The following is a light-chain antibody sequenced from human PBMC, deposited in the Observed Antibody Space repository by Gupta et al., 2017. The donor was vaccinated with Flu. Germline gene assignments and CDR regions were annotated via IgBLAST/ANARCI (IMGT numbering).Light chain of an antibody. CDR3: QAWDSSTVV. J-gene: IGLJ2*01. CDR2: KHR. CDR1: KLVEKF. Sequence: SPGPTATISCAGKKLVEKFACWYHQRPGQSPVLVMCKHRKRPSGIPGPFSGSNSGNTATLTISVTEDMDEGDYYSQAWDSSTVVFGGGTKLTGL. V-gene: IGLV3-1*01.